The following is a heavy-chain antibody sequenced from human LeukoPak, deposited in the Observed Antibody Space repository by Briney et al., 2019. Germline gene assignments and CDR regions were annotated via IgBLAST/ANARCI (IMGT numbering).Heavy chain of an antibody. CDR1: GFTFSSYS. CDR2: ISSSSSYI. V-gene: IGHV3-21*03. D-gene: IGHD6-13*01. J-gene: IGHJ4*02. CDR3: AREPGYSTRYSFDY. Sequence: PGGSLRLSCAASGFTFSSYSMNWVRQAPGKGLEWVSSISSSSSYIYYADSVKGRFTISRDNAKNSLYLQMNSLRADDTAIYYCAREPGYSTRYSFDYWGQGTLVIVSS.